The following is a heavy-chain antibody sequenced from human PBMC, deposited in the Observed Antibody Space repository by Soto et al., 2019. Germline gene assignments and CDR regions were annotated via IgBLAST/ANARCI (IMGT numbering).Heavy chain of an antibody. J-gene: IGHJ4*02. Sequence: GGSLRLSCAASGFTFSSYAMSWVRQAPGKGLEWVSAISGSGGSTDYADSVKGRFTISRDNSRNTLYLQMNSLGAEDTAVYYCAKDSGHDGGRFDYWGQGTLVTVSS. CDR2: ISGSGGST. D-gene: IGHD1-26*01. CDR1: GFTFSSYA. CDR3: AKDSGHDGGRFDY. V-gene: IGHV3-23*01.